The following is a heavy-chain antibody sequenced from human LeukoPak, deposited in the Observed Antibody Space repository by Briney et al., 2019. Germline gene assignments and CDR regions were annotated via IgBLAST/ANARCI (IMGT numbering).Heavy chain of an antibody. V-gene: IGHV4-59*01. D-gene: IGHD5-24*01. Sequence: PSETLSLTCTVSGGSISSYYWSWIRQPPGKGLEWIGYIYYSGSTNYNPSLKSRVTISVDTSKNQFSLKLSSVTAADTAVYYCARVGYTYGMDVWGQGTTVTVSS. CDR3: ARVGYTYGMDV. CDR2: IYYSGST. CDR1: GGSISSYY. J-gene: IGHJ6*02.